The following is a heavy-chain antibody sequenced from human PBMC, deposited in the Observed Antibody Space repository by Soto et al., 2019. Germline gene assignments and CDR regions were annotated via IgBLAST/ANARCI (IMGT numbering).Heavy chain of an antibody. D-gene: IGHD3-10*01. CDR1: GGTFSSYA. CDR2: IIPIFGTA. Sequence: QVQLVQSGAEVKKPGSSVKVSCKASGGTFSSYAISWVRQAPGQGLEWMGGIIPIFGTANYAQKFQGRVTITADKSTSNACMELSSRLSEDTDVDYCARDRTDLCRSYCQHTRAYYYYCMGVWGQGTTVAVSS. J-gene: IGHJ6*02. V-gene: IGHV1-69*06. CDR3: ARDRTDLCRSYCQHTRAYYYYCMGV.